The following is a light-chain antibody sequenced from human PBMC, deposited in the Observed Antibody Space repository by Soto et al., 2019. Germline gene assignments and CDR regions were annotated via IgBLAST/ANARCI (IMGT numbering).Light chain of an antibody. Sequence: EIVMTQSPATLSVSPGERATISCRASQSVSSNLAWYQQKPGKAPRLLIYGASTRVTGIPARFSGSGSGTAFTLTISSLQSEDFAIYYCQHYNNWPPWTFGQGTKVEIK. CDR2: GAS. V-gene: IGKV3-15*01. CDR1: QSVSSN. CDR3: QHYNNWPPWT. J-gene: IGKJ1*01.